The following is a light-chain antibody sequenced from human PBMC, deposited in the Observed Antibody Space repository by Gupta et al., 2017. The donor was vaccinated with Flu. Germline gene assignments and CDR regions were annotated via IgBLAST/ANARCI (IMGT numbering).Light chain of an antibody. CDR2: RNN. Sequence: VTISCSGNTSNIGSHYVYWYRVLSVTAPKLLISRNNQRPSGVPDLFSGSKSGTSASLAISGLRSEDEADYYCAAWDDSLSGYVIFGGGTKVTVL. J-gene: IGLJ2*01. CDR3: AAWDDSLSGYVI. CDR1: TSNIGSHY. V-gene: IGLV1-47*01.